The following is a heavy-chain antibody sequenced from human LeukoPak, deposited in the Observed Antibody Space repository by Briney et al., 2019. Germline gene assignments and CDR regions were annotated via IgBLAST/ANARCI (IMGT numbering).Heavy chain of an antibody. V-gene: IGHV4-30-2*06. CDR3: VREVATIGRDLDAFDV. CDR1: GGSIDSVGYY. CDR2: IHHSGSG. J-gene: IGHJ3*01. Sequence: PSETLSLTCTVSGGSIDSVGYYWSWIRQSPGKGLEWIGYIHHSGSGYRTPSLKSRVTMSVDRSTNQFSLNLKSVTAADTAVYYCVREVATIGRDLDAFDVWGQGTMVTVSS. D-gene: IGHD5-24*01.